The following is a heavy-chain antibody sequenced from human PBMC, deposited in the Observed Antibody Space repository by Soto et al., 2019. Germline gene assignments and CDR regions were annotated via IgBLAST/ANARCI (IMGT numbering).Heavy chain of an antibody. CDR2: ISGSGGSI. CDR1: GFTFSTYA. Sequence: GGSLRLSCAASGFTFSTYAITWVRQAPGKGLEWVSLISGSGGSIYYADSVKGRFTISRDNSKNTLYLQMNSLRAEDTAVYYCAKVHGSGNYHNFPDYWGQGTLVTVS. CDR3: AKVHGSGNYHNFPDY. V-gene: IGHV3-23*01. J-gene: IGHJ4*02. D-gene: IGHD3-10*01.